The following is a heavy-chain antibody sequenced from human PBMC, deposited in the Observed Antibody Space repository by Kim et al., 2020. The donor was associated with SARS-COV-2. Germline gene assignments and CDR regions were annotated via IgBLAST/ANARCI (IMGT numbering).Heavy chain of an antibody. CDR2: IYSGGST. CDR1: GFTVSSNY. V-gene: IGHV3-66*01. Sequence: GGSLRLSCAASGFTVSSNYMSWVRQAPGKGLEWVSVIYSGGSTYYADSVKGRFTISRDNSKNTLYLQMNSLRAEDTAVYYCASSGLLWFGEDYYGMDVWGQGTTVTVSS. CDR3: ASSGLLWFGEDYYGMDV. D-gene: IGHD3-10*01. J-gene: IGHJ6*02.